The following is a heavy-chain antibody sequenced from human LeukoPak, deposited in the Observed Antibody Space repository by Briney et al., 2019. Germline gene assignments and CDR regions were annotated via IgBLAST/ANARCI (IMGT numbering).Heavy chain of an antibody. CDR1: GYTFTSYG. CDR2: ISAYNGNT. V-gene: IGHV1-18*01. J-gene: IGHJ6*02. Sequence: ASVKVPCKASGYTFTSYGISWVRQAPGQGLEWMGWISAYNGNTNYAQKLQGRVTMTTDTSTSTAYMELRSLRSDDTAVYYCARERYFDWLSPTNPYYYYGMDVWGQGTTVTVSS. CDR3: ARERYFDWLSPTNPYYYYGMDV. D-gene: IGHD3-9*01.